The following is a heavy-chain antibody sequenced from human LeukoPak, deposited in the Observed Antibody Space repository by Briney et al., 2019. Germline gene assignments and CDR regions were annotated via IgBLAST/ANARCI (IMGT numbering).Heavy chain of an antibody. CDR2: INPNSGGT. CDR3: ARVAATLYYYYMDV. V-gene: IGHV1-2*02. J-gene: IGHJ6*03. D-gene: IGHD2-15*01. Sequence: ASVKVSCKASGYTFTSYYMHWVRQAPGQGLEWMGWINPNSGGTNYAQKFQGRVTMTRDTSISTAYMELSRLRSDDTAVYYCARVAATLYYYYMDVWGKGTTVTISS. CDR1: GYTFTSYY.